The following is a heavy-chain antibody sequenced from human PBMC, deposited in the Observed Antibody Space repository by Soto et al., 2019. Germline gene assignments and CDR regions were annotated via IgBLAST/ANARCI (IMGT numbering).Heavy chain of an antibody. J-gene: IGHJ4*02. V-gene: IGHV3-21*01. CDR3: ARDVDWNFDY. D-gene: IGHD1-1*01. CDR1: GFTFSSYD. CDR2: VSSTSTHE. Sequence: PGGSLRLSCAASGFTFSSYDMNWVRQAPGKGLEWVSSVSSTSTHEYYADSMKGRFTISRDNAKNSLYLQMNSLRAEDTAVYYCARDVDWNFDYWGQGTLVTVSS.